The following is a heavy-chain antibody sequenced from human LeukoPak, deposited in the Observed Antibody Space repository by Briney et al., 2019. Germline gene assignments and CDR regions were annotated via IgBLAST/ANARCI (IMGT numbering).Heavy chain of an antibody. D-gene: IGHD6-19*01. V-gene: IGHV3-7*01. CDR2: IKEDGSEK. J-gene: IGHJ4*02. CDR1: GFTFSSYW. Sequence: GGSLRLSCVGSGFTFSSYWMSWVRQAPGKGLEWVANIKEDGSEKYYVDSVKGRFTISRDNRKNSLYLQMNSLRAEDTAVYYCARAHASSGWFFDYWGQGTLVTVSS. CDR3: ARAHASSGWFFDY.